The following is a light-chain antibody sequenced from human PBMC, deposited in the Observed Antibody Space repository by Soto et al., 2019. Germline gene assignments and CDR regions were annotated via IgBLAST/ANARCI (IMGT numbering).Light chain of an antibody. V-gene: IGKV1-5*03. Sequence: DIQMTQSPYPLSGSVGDRVTITCRASQTISSWLAWYQQKPGKAPKLLIYKASTLKSGVPSRFSGSGSGTEFTLTISSLQPDDFAPYYCQHYNSYSEAFGQGTNVDIK. CDR1: QTISSW. J-gene: IGKJ1*01. CDR3: QHYNSYSEA. CDR2: KAS.